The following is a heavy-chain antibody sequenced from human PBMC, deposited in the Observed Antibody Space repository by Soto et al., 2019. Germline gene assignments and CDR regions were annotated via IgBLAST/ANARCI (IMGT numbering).Heavy chain of an antibody. V-gene: IGHV1-69*01. Sequence: QVQLVQSGAEVKKPGSSVKVSCKASGTFKSYAITWVRQAPGQGLEWMGVITPIFGTTNYAQKFQGRVTITADESTRTAYMELSSLRSGDKAVYYCARLRRETYLNDAFDIWGPGTMVTVSS. J-gene: IGHJ3*02. CDR1: GTFKSYA. CDR3: ARLRRETYLNDAFDI. CDR2: ITPIFGTT.